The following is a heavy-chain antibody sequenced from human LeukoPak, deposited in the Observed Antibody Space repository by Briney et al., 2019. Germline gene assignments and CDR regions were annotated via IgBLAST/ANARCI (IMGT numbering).Heavy chain of an antibody. V-gene: IGHV3-53*01. CDR3: ARSLGDSGILYYYMDV. J-gene: IGHJ6*03. CDR1: EFTVSDSY. Sequence: GGYLRLSCAASEFTVSDSYMSWVRQAPGKGLQWVSVIFSGGSTYYADSVKGRFTLSRDNSKNTLYLQMNSLRAEDTAVYYCARSLGDSGILYYYMDVWGEGTTVTVSS. D-gene: IGHD3-10*01. CDR2: IFSGGST.